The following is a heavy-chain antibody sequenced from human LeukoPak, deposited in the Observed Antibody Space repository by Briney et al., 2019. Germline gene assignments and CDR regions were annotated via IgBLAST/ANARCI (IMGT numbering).Heavy chain of an antibody. V-gene: IGHV3-23*01. D-gene: IGHD2-15*01. J-gene: IGHJ6*04. CDR1: GFTFSNYA. CDR3: ARDFGLRCSGGTCYSVYYYGMDV. CDR2: ITGGGSGI. Sequence: PGGSLRLSCAASGFTFSNYAMSWVRQAPGKGLEWVSAITGGGSGIYYADSMKSRFTISRDNSKNTLYLQINSLRAEDTAVYYCARDFGLRCSGGTCYSVYYYGMDVWGKGTTVTVSS.